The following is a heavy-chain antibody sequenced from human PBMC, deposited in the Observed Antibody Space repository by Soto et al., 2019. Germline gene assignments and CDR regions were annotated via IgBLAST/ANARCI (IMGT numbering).Heavy chain of an antibody. J-gene: IGHJ5*01. CDR2: IYKSATT. CDR1: GDSISTVDYF. CDR3: ARGRYCLTGSCFPNWFDS. V-gene: IGHV4-30-4*01. D-gene: IGHD2-15*01. Sequence: SETLSLTCSVSGDSISTVDYFWAWIRQPPGQALEYIGYIYKSATTYYNPSFEGRVAISLDTSKSHFSLNVTSVTAADTAVYFCARGRYCLTGSCFPNWFDSCGQGTLVTVSS.